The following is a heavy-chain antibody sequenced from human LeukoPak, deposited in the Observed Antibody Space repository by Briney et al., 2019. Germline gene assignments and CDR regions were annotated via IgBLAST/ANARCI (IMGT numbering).Heavy chain of an antibody. V-gene: IGHV4-59*01. CDR2: IYYSGTT. J-gene: IGHJ4*02. D-gene: IGHD3-22*01. Sequence: SETLSLTCTVSGGSISSYYWSGIRQPPGKGMEWIGYIYYSGTTNYNPSLKSRVTISVDTSKNQFSLKLSSVTAADTAVYYCARIYDSSGYYEDYWGQGTLVTVSS. CDR1: GGSISSYY. CDR3: ARIYDSSGYYEDY.